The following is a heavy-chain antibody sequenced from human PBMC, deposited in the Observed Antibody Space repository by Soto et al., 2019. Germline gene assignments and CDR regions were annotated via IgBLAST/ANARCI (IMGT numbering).Heavy chain of an antibody. CDR2: INAGNGNT. D-gene: IGHD2-15*01. V-gene: IGHV1-3*01. CDR3: ARDGQVVVVNRRLNWFDP. J-gene: IGHJ5*02. Sequence: ASVKVSCKASGYRFLCYPLHWVRQAPGQRLEWMGWINAGNGNTKYSQKFQGRVTITRDTSASTAYMELSSLRSEDTAVYYCARDGQVVVVNRRLNWFDPWGQGTLVTVSS. CDR1: GYRFLCYP.